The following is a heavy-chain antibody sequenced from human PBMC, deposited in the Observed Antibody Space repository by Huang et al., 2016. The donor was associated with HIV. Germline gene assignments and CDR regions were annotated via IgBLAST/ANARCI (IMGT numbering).Heavy chain of an antibody. J-gene: IGHJ6*02. Sequence: VQLVESGGALVQPGGSLRLSCAASGFPVTTNYMDWVRQAPGKGLVWVWTSGSGDKTGHAESVKGRFTVSRDNSKNTMYLQMNSLRVEDTATYDCAREMMVRGVSVPITDGYFYYGMDVWGHGTTVSVSS. CDR3: AREMMVRGVSVPITDGYFYYGMDV. V-gene: IGHV3-53*01. CDR2: SGSGDKT. D-gene: IGHD3-10*01. CDR1: GFPVTTNY.